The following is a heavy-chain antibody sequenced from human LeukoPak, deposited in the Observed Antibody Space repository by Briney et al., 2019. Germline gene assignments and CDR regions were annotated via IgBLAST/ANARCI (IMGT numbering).Heavy chain of an antibody. CDR3: ARHWAAGDFDY. CDR2: INYSGCT. V-gene: IGHV4-39*01. Sequence: PSETLSLTCTVSRGSIRGSSYYWGWIRQPPGKGLEWIARINYSGCTYYNPSLKSRVAIAVLTSKNHFSLHLSSLSAGGTAVYYCARHWAAGDFDYWGQGTLVTVSS. J-gene: IGHJ4*02. CDR1: RGSIRGSSYY. D-gene: IGHD6-13*01.